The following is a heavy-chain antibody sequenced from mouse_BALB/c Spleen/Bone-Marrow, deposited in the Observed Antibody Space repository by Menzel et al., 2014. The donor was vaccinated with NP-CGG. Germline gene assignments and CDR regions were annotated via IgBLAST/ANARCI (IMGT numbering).Heavy chain of an antibody. CDR3: AGFYYGNNWYFDV. CDR1: GSTFSSYY. J-gene: IGHJ1*01. Sequence: EVMLVESGGGLVKLGGSLKLSCAASGSTFSSYYMSWVRQTPEKRLELVAAINSNGGSTYYPDTVKGRFTISRDNAKNTLYLQMSSLKSEDTALFYCAGFYYGNNWYFDVWGAGTTVTVSS. D-gene: IGHD2-1*01. V-gene: IGHV5-6-2*01. CDR2: INSNGGST.